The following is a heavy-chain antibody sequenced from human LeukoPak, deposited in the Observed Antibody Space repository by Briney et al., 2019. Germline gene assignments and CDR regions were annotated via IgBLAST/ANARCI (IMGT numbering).Heavy chain of an antibody. CDR3: ARDRSITIFGVAENWFDP. V-gene: IGHV4-4*07. Sequence: SETLSLTCTVSGGSISSYYWSWIRQPAGKGLEWIGRIYTSGSTNYNPSLKSRVTISVDKSKNQFSLKLSSVTAADTAVYHCARDRSITIFGVAENWFDPWGQGTLVTVSS. J-gene: IGHJ5*02. CDR2: IYTSGST. CDR1: GGSISSYY. D-gene: IGHD3-3*01.